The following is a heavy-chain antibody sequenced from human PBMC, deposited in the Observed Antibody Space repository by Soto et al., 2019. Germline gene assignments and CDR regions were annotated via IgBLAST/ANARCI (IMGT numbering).Heavy chain of an antibody. CDR3: ANGASTTVFAFNDY. V-gene: IGHV3-9*01. D-gene: IGHD4-17*01. CDR1: GFTFDDYA. CDR2: ISWNSGNL. J-gene: IGHJ4*02. Sequence: EVQLVESGGGFVQPGRSLRLSCAASGFTFDDYAMHWVRQGPGKGLELVSSISWNSGNLGYADSVKGRFTISRDNAKNSLYLQMNSLRGEDTALYYWANGASTTVFAFNDYWGQGTLVTVSS.